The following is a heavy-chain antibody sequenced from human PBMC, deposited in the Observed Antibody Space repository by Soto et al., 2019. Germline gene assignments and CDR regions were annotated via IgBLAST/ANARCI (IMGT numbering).Heavy chain of an antibody. CDR1: GFSFRSYW. D-gene: IGHD2-15*01. V-gene: IGHV3-74*01. J-gene: IGHJ6*04. CDR3: ARDDVLCDGGRCYGVPLDV. Sequence: GGSLRLSCAASGFSFRSYWMHWVRQAPGKGLVWVARISSDGSSTTYADSANGRFTISRDNAANTLYLQMSSLRAEDTAVYYCARDDVLCDGGRCYGVPLDVWGKGTTVTVSS. CDR2: ISSDGSST.